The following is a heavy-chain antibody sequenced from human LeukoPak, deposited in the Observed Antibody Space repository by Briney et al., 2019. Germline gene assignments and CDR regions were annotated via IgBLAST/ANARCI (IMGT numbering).Heavy chain of an antibody. CDR1: GFAFSSYS. J-gene: IGHJ4*02. D-gene: IGHD3-22*01. V-gene: IGHV3-48*01. CDR2: ITSSSSAI. CDR3: ARKSGSSGYPFDY. Sequence: HSGGSLRLSCAASGFAFSSYSMNWVRQAPGKGLEWVSYITSSSSAIYYADSVKGRFTISRDNAKTSLYLQMNSLRAEDTAVYYCARKSGSSGYPFDYWGQGTVVTVSS.